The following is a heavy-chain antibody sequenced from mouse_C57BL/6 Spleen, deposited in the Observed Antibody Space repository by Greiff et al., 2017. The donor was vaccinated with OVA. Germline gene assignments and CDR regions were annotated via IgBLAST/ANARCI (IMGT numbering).Heavy chain of an antibody. D-gene: IGHD4-1*01. CDR1: GYTFTSYW. CDR2: INPSNGGT. Sequence: VQLQQSGTELVKPGASVKLSCKASGYTFTSYWMHWVKQRPGQGLEWIGNINPSNGGTNYNETFKSKATLTVDKSSSTAYMQLSSLTSEVSSVYYYARGIWEDALGYWGQGPSVTSST. V-gene: IGHV1-53*01. J-gene: IGHJ4*01. CDR3: ARGIWEDALGY.